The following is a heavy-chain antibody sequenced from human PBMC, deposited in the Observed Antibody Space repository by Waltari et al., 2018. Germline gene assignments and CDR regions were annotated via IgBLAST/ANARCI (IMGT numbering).Heavy chain of an antibody. D-gene: IGHD5-18*01. CDR2: INHSGST. Sequence: QVQLQQWGAGLLKPSETLSLTCAVHGGSFSGYYWSWIRQPRGKGLEWIGEINHSGSTNYNPSLKSRVTISVDTSKNQFSLKLSSVTAADTAVYYCARGEAGYSYGGVYYYYMDVWGKGTTVTISS. V-gene: IGHV4-34*01. CDR1: GGSFSGYY. CDR3: ARGEAGYSYGGVYYYYMDV. J-gene: IGHJ6*03.